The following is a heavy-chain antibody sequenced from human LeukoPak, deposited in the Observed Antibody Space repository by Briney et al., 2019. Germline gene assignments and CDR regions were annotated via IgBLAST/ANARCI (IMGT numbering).Heavy chain of an antibody. V-gene: IGHV3-30*18. CDR2: ISYDGSNK. J-gene: IGHJ4*02. CDR3: AKGLSLGSGYYIFDC. Sequence: TGGSLRLSCAASGFTFSSYGMHWVRQAPGKGLEWVAVISYDGSNKYYADSVKGRFTISRGNFKSTLYLHINSLRAEDTAEYYCAKGLSLGSGYYIFDCWGQGILVTVSA. D-gene: IGHD3-22*01. CDR1: GFTFSSYG.